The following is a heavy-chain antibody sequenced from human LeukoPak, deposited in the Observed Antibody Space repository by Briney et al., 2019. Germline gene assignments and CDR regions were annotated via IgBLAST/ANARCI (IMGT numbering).Heavy chain of an antibody. CDR2: IHISGST. V-gene: IGHV4-4*07. D-gene: IGHD2/OR15-2a*01. CDR1: GGSISSYY. Sequence: SETLSLTCTVSGGSISSYYWSWIRQPAGKGLEWIGRIHISGSTNYNPSLKSRVTMSVDTSKNQFTLKLSSVTAADTAVYYCAREWTFPAVNDYWGQGTLVTVSS. J-gene: IGHJ4*02. CDR3: AREWTFPAVNDY.